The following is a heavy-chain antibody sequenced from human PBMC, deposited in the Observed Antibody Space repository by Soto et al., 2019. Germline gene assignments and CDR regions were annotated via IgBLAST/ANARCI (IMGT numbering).Heavy chain of an antibody. D-gene: IGHD1-1*01. V-gene: IGHV1-18*04. CDR1: GYTFTGYY. Sequence: ASVKVSCKASGYTFTGYYMHWARQAPGQGLEWMGWISAYNGNTNYAQKLQGRVTMTTDTSTSTAYMELRSLRSDDTAVYYCARDWNYYYYGMDVWGQGTTVTVSS. CDR3: ARDWNYYYYGMDV. J-gene: IGHJ6*02. CDR2: ISAYNGNT.